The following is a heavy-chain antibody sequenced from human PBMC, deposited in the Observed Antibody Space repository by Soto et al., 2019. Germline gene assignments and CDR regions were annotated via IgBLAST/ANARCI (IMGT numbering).Heavy chain of an antibody. Sequence: EVQLLESGGGLVQPGGSLRLSCAASGFTFSSYAMSWVRQAPGKGLEWVSAISGSGGSTYYADSVKGRFTISRDNSKNTLFLQMNSLRAEDTAVYYCVAPEQWLYVYYWGQGTLVTVSS. CDR3: VAPEQWLYVYY. J-gene: IGHJ4*02. D-gene: IGHD6-19*01. V-gene: IGHV3-23*01. CDR2: ISGSGGST. CDR1: GFTFSSYA.